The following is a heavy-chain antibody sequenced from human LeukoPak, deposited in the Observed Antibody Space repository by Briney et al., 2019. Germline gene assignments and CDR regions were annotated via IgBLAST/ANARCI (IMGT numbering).Heavy chain of an antibody. V-gene: IGHV5-51*01. D-gene: IGHD5-18*01. CDR3: ARLFGGYSYGYSDD. CDR2: IYRGDSEN. Sequence: GESLKISRKGSGYSFTIYWIGWVRQMPGKGLEWRGIIYRGDSENRYSPSFEGLVTISADKPSRTAYLQWSSLKASDTAMYYCARLFGGYSYGYSDDWGKGTLVTVSS. CDR1: GYSFTIYW. J-gene: IGHJ4*02.